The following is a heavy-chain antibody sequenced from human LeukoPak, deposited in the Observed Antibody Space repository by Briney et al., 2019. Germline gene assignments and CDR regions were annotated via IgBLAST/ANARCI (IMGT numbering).Heavy chain of an antibody. D-gene: IGHD2-2*01. Sequence: GVSLRLSCTASGFAFDEHGTSWVRQVPGKGLEWVSGINWGGGSTGYADPLRGRFTISRDNAKNSLYLQMDSLRAEDTALYYCARAPITSPFYFDYWGQGTLVTVSS. J-gene: IGHJ4*02. V-gene: IGHV3-20*04. CDR1: GFAFDEHG. CDR3: ARAPITSPFYFDY. CDR2: INWGGGST.